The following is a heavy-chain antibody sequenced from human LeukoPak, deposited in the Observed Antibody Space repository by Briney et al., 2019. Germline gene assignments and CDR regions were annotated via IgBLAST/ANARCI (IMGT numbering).Heavy chain of an antibody. CDR2: IYYSGST. J-gene: IGHJ4*02. CDR3: ARSGPLTKNPFDY. CDR1: GGSISCYY. Sequence: PSETLSLTCTGSGGSISCYYWRWVRQPPGEGREGVGYIYYSGSTNYNPSLKSRVTISVDTSKNQFSLKLSSVTAADTAVYCCARSGPLTKNPFDYWGQGTLVTVSS. V-gene: IGHV4-59*01. D-gene: IGHD5-12*01.